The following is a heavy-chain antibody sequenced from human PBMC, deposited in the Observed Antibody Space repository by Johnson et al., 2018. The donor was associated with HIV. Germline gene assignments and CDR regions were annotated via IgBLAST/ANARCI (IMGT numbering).Heavy chain of an antibody. CDR3: ARDASYYGSANDAFDI. J-gene: IGHJ3*02. Sequence: QVQLVESGGGVVQPGRSLRLSCAPSGFTFSRHPMHWVRQAPGKGLEHVATIASLGDNPYYADSVKGRFTISRDNFKNTLYLQMNSLRAEDTAVYYCARDASYYGSANDAFDIWGQGTMVTVSS. D-gene: IGHD3-10*01. CDR2: IASLGDNP. V-gene: IGHV3-64*04. CDR1: GFTFSRHP.